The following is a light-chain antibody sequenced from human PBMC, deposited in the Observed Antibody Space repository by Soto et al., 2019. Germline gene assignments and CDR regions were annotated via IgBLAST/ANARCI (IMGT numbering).Light chain of an antibody. V-gene: IGLV3-21*02. Sequence: SYELTQPPSVSVAPGQTARITCGGSNVGSKSVHWYQQKPGQAPLMVVYTNSDRPSGIPERFSGSNSANTATLPISRVEAGDEADYYCHVWDSGSAHHVFGTGTKLTVL. CDR1: NVGSKS. J-gene: IGLJ1*01. CDR3: HVWDSGSAHHV. CDR2: TNS.